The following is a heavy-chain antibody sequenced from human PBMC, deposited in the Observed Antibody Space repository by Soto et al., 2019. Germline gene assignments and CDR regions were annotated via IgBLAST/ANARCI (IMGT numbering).Heavy chain of an antibody. CDR2: INRRGTST. CDR3: AKDGDYDSYGYYYPGRSKTYFGMDV. CDR1: GFRFSDYP. Sequence: GGSLRLSCVGSGFRFSDYPLNWVRQAPGQGLEWVANINRRGTSTNYVDSVRGRFSTSRDSTRNSLYLNMDSLRVEDTAVYFCAKDGDYDSYGYYYPGRSKTYFGMDVWGLGTTVTVSS. J-gene: IGHJ6*02. D-gene: IGHD3-22*01. V-gene: IGHV3-7*03.